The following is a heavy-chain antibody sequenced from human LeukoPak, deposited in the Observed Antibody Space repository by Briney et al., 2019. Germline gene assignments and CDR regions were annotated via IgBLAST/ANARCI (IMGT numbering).Heavy chain of an antibody. D-gene: IGHD5-18*01. V-gene: IGHV1-69*05. CDR3: ARLDTAMPMAYLDY. CDR1: GGTFSSYA. CDR2: IIPIFGTA. J-gene: IGHJ4*02. Sequence: ASVKVSCKASGGTFSSYAISWVRQAPGQGLEWMGGIIPIFGTANYAQKFQGRVTITTDESTSTAYMELSSLRSEDTAVYYCARLDTAMPMAYLDYWGQGTLVTVSS.